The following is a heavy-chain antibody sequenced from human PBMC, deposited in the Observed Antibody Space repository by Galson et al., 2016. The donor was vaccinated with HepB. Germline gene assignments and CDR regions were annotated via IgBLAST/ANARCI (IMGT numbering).Heavy chain of an antibody. V-gene: IGHV3-15*01. CDR2: IKSKTDGGTT. J-gene: IGHJ1*01. D-gene: IGHD3-3*01. CDR1: GFTFSNAW. CDR3: TATYYDFWSASQIHH. Sequence: LRLSCAASGFTFSNAWMSWVRQAPGKGLERVGRIKSKTDGGTTDYAAPVKGRFTISRDDSKNTLYLQMNSLKTEDTAVYYCTATYYDFWSASQIHHWGQGTLVTVSS.